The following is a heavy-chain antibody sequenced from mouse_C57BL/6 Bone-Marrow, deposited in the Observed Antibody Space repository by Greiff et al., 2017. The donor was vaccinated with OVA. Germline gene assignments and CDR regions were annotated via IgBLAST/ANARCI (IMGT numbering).Heavy chain of an antibody. CDR3: AREGISGSYFDY. Sequence: QVQLQQSGPELVKPGASVKISCKASGYAFSSSWMNWVKQRPGKGLEWIGRIYPGDGDTNYNGKFKGKATLTADKSSSTAYMQLSSLTSEDSAVYFCAREGISGSYFDYWGQGTTLTVSS. V-gene: IGHV1-82*01. CDR1: GYAFSSSW. D-gene: IGHD6-2*01. J-gene: IGHJ2*01. CDR2: IYPGDGDT.